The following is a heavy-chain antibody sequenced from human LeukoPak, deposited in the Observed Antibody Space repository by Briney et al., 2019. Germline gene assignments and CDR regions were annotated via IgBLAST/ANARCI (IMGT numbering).Heavy chain of an antibody. D-gene: IGHD1-26*01. Sequence: PGGSLRLSCAASGFTFSNYAMHWVRQAPGKGLEYVSSITSNGSSTYYANSVKGRFTISRDKSKSTLYLQMGSLRPEDTAVYYCATEGIVGGGAHFDYWGQGTLVTVSS. CDR3: ATEGIVGGGAHFDY. CDR1: GFTFSNYA. CDR2: ITSNGSST. J-gene: IGHJ4*02. V-gene: IGHV3-64*01.